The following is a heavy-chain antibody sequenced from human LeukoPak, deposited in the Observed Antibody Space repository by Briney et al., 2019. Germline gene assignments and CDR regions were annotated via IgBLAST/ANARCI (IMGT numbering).Heavy chain of an antibody. J-gene: IGHJ5*02. CDR3: ATTGGRYNWFDP. CDR2: INPSGGST. CDR1: GYTFTSYY. Sequence: ASVKVSCKASGYTFTSYYMHWVRQAPGQGLEWMGIINPSGGSTSYAQKFQGRVTMTRDTSTNTVYMELSSLRSEDTAVYYCATTGGRYNWFDPWGQGTLVTVSS. V-gene: IGHV1-46*01. D-gene: IGHD1-1*01.